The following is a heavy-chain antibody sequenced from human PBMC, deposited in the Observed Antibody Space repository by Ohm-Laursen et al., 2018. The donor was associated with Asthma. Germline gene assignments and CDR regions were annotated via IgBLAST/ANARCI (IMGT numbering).Heavy chain of an antibody. V-gene: IGHV1-18*01. CDR3: ARGGGSDGFIS. CDR1: GYKFTTYG. CDR2: ISANNGYT. D-gene: IGHD5-24*01. Sequence: ASAKVSCNTSGYKFTTYGIHWVRQAPGQGLEWMGWISANNGYTDFAQRLRGRVFLTTDISSSTAYMELRSLTSDDTAIYYCARGGGSDGFISWGQGTLVTVSS. J-gene: IGHJ5*02.